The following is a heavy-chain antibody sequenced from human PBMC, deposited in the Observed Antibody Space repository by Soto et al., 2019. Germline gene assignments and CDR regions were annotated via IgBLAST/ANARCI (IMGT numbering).Heavy chain of an antibody. CDR1: GGSISSSSYY. Sequence: SETLSLTCTVSGGSISSSSYYWGWIRQPPGKGLEWIGSIYYSGSTYYNPSLKSRVTISVDTSKNQFSLKLSSVTAADTAVYYCARVSSWYYYYMDVWGKGTTVTVSS. CDR2: IYYSGST. V-gene: IGHV4-39*01. D-gene: IGHD6-13*01. CDR3: ARVSSWYYYYMDV. J-gene: IGHJ6*03.